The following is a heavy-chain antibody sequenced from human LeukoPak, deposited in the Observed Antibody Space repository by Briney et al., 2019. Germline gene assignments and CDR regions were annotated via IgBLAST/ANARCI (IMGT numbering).Heavy chain of an antibody. V-gene: IGHV1-8*02. CDR1: GYTFSDYY. Sequence: ASVKVSCKTSGYTFSDYYIHWIRQAPGQGLEWVGWINPNSGNTGYAQKFQGRVTMTRNTSISTAYMELSSLRSEDTAVYYCARAGGYCGRISCPYYFDYWGQGSLVAVSS. CDR3: ARAGGYCGRISCPYYFDY. J-gene: IGHJ4*02. D-gene: IGHD2-15*01. CDR2: INPNSGNT.